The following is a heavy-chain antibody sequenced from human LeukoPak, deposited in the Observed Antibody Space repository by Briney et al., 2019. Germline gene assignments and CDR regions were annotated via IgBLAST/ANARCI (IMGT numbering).Heavy chain of an antibody. V-gene: IGHV3-7*01. Sequence: GGSLRLSCAASGFSFSNSWMTWVRQSPGNGLEWVANIKQDGSETYYVDSVMGRFTISRLNAKNSVYLQMNSLRAEDTAVYYCARDRSISGVVTIDFWGQGTLVTVSS. CDR1: GFSFSNSW. J-gene: IGHJ4*02. CDR3: ARDRSISGVVTIDF. D-gene: IGHD3-3*01. CDR2: IKQDGSET.